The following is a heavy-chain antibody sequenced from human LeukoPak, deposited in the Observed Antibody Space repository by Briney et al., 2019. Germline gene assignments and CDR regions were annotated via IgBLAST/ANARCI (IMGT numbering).Heavy chain of an antibody. CDR2: MNPNSGNT. D-gene: IGHD3-3*01. J-gene: IGHJ4*02. CDR1: GYTFTSYD. V-gene: IGHV1-8*01. Sequence: ASVKVSCNASGYTFTSYDINWVRQATGQGLEWMGWMNPNSGNTGYAQKFQGRVTMTRNTSISTAYMELSSLRSEDTAVYYCARDLSSGHPGGFDYWGQGALVTVSS. CDR3: ARDLSSGHPGGFDY.